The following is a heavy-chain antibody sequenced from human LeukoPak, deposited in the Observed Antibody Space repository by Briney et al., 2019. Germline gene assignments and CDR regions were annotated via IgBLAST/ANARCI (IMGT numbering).Heavy chain of an antibody. CDR1: GFTFNNFA. J-gene: IGHJ4*02. V-gene: IGHV3-23*01. D-gene: IGHD6-13*01. CDR2: IVSGGGST. Sequence: GGSLRLSCAASGFTFNNFAMSWVRQAPGKGLEWVSAIVSGGGSTNYADSVKGRFTISRDNSKNTLYLQMNSLRDEDTAMYYCAKTPGHSTNWQFDYWGQGTLVTVSS. CDR3: AKTPGHSTNWQFDY.